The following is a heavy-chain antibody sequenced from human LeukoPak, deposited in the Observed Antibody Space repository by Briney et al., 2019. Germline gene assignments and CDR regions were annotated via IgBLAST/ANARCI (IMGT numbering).Heavy chain of an antibody. Sequence: GGSLRLSCAASGFTFSTKWMTWVRQAPGKGLEWVANIKPDGSEKFYVDSVKGRFTISRDNARNSLYLQMNSLRAEDMAVYYCARGGSASSWFWNDWGQGTLVTVSS. V-gene: IGHV3-7*01. D-gene: IGHD6-13*01. J-gene: IGHJ4*02. CDR3: ARGGSASSWFWND. CDR1: GFTFSTKW. CDR2: IKPDGSEK.